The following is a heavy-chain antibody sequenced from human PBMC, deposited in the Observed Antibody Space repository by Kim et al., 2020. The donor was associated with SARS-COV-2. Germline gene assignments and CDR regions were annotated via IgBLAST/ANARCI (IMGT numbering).Heavy chain of an antibody. Sequence: YADSVKGRFTISRDNAKNSLYLQMNSLRAEDTAVYYCARIRVGKVKAFDIWGQGTMVTVSS. D-gene: IGHD1-26*01. J-gene: IGHJ3*02. V-gene: IGHV3-21*01. CDR3: ARIRVGKVKAFDI.